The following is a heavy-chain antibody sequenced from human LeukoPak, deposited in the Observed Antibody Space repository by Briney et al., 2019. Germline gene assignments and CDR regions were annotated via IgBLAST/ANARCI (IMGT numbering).Heavy chain of an antibody. D-gene: IGHD3-3*01. J-gene: IGHJ4*02. CDR1: GFTFSDYY. CDR3: ARSRYYDFWSGYYARPYFDY. CDR2: ISSSGSTI. Sequence: GGSLRPSCAASGFTFSDYYMSWIRQAPGKGLEWVSYISSSGSTIYYADSVKGRFTISRDNAKNSLYLQMNSLRAEDTAVYYCARSRYYDFWSGYYARPYFDYGGQGTLVTVS. V-gene: IGHV3-11*01.